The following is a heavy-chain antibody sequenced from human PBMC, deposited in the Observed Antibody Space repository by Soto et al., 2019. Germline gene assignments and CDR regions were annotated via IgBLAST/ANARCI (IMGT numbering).Heavy chain of an antibody. CDR1: GLTFSSYA. D-gene: IGHD3-22*01. V-gene: IGHV3-23*01. CDR2: ISGSGGST. J-gene: IGHJ3*02. CDR3: ARDFLYYYDSSGDMGAFDI. Sequence: GGSLRLSCAASGLTFSSYAMSWVRQAPGKGLEWVSAISGSGGSTYYADSVKGRFTISRDNSKNTLYLQMNSLRAEDTAVYYCARDFLYYYDSSGDMGAFDIWGQGTMVTVSS.